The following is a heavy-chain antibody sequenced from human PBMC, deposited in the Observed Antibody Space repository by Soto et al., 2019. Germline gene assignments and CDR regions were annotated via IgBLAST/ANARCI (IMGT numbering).Heavy chain of an antibody. V-gene: IGHV1-18*01. D-gene: IGHD2-2*02. Sequence: ASVKVSCKASGYTFTSYGISWVRQAPGQGLEWMGWISAYNGNTNYAQKLQGRVTMTTDTSTSTAYMELRSLRSDDTAVYYCAGVRAAIPVDDAFDIWGQGTMVTVSS. J-gene: IGHJ3*02. CDR3: AGVRAAIPVDDAFDI. CDR1: GYTFTSYG. CDR2: ISAYNGNT.